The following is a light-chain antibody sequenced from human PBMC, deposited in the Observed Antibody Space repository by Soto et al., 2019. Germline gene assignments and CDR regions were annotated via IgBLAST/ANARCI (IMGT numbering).Light chain of an antibody. V-gene: IGKV2-28*01. CDR3: MQALQTQT. Sequence: DIAMAPFPISLPVTPGEPAFNSGRSSQGLLHSNGYNYLDWYLQEPGQSPKXLIYLGSNRASGVPDRLSGSGSGTDFTLKIRRVEAEDVGVYYCMQALQTQTFGQGTKLDIK. CDR2: LGS. J-gene: IGKJ1*01. CDR1: QGLLHSNGYNY.